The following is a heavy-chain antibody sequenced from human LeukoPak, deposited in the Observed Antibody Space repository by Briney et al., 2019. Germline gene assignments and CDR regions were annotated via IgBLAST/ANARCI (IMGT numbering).Heavy chain of an antibody. CDR3: ARGFDILTGYVDY. CDR1: GASVSSGPYY. Sequence: PSQTLSLTCTVSGASVSSGPYYWSWIRQPPGEGLEWIGWENNYNVSLKSRVIISVDRSKNQFSLTFISVTAADTAVYYCARGFDILTGYVDYWGQGTLVTVSS. V-gene: IGHV4-30-2*01. CDR2: EN. D-gene: IGHD3-9*01. J-gene: IGHJ4*02.